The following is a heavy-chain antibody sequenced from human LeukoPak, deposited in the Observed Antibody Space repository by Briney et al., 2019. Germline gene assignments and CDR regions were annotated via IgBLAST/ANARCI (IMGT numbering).Heavy chain of an antibody. CDR3: ARDGLFTGDAFDI. J-gene: IGHJ3*02. Sequence: GGSLRLSCAASGFTFSSYSMNWVRQAPGKGLEWVSYITSSSSTIYYADSVKGRFTISRDNAKNSLYLQMNSLRAEDTAVYYCARDGLFTGDAFDIWGQGTMVTVSS. CDR1: GFTFSSYS. V-gene: IGHV3-48*01. CDR2: ITSSSSTI. D-gene: IGHD1-14*01.